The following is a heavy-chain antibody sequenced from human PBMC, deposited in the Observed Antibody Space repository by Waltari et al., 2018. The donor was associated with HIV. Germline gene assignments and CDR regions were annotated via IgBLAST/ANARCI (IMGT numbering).Heavy chain of an antibody. J-gene: IGHJ6*02. V-gene: IGHV3-33*01. CDR2: LWYDGGKH. D-gene: IGHD5-18*01. CDR1: GFSFSAYG. Sequence: HVQLVESGGGVVQPGKSLRLHCVASGFSFSAYGLRSVRRVPGKGLCFFPLLWYDGGKHKHVVSVMGRLTLSRDTSKNALSLQMNNLREEDTGVYYCGRKKEGGYTSGAVHYGVDVWGQGTTVTVSS. CDR3: GRKKEGGYTSGAVHYGVDV.